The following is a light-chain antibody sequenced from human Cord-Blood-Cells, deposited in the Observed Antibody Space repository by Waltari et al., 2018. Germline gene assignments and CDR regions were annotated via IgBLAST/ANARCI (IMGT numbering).Light chain of an antibody. CDR1: SSDVGGYNY. CDR3: SSYTSSSTV. J-gene: IGLJ3*02. V-gene: IGLV2-14*01. CDR2: DVS. Sequence: QSALTQPASVSGSPGQSITISCTGTSSDVGGYNYVSWSQQHPGKAPKLTIYDVSNRPSGVSNRFSGSKSGNTASLTISGLQAEDEADYYCSSYTSSSTVFGGGTKLTVL.